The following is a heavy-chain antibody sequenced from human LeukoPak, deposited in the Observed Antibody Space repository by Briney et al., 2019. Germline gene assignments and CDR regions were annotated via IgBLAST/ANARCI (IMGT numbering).Heavy chain of an antibody. V-gene: IGHV1-18*01. CDR2: ISAYNGNT. CDR3: ASSRILGYCTNGVCSLDY. J-gene: IGHJ4*02. Sequence: ASVKVSCKASGYTFTSYGISWVRQAPGQGLEWMGWISAYNGNTNYAQKLQGRVTMTTDTSTSTAYMELRSLRSDDTAVYHCASSRILGYCTNGVCSLDYWGQGTLVTVSS. CDR1: GYTFTSYG. D-gene: IGHD2-8*01.